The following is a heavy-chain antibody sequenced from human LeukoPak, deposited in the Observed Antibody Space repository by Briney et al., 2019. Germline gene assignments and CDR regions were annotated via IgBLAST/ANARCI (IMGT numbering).Heavy chain of an antibody. J-gene: IGHJ4*02. CDR3: ARDHKGFGEGEFDY. CDR1: GYTFTGYY. Sequence: ASVKVSCKASGYTFTGYYMHWVRQAPGQGLEWMGWINPNSGGTNYAQKLQGRVTMTTDTSTSTAYMELRSLRSDDTAVYYCARDHKGFGEGEFDYWGQGTLVTVSS. V-gene: IGHV1-2*02. CDR2: INPNSGGT. D-gene: IGHD3-10*01.